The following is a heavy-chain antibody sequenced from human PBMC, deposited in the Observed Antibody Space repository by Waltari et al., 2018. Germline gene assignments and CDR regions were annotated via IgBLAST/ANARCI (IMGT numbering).Heavy chain of an antibody. CDR2: INFNTGGT. J-gene: IGHJ5*01. V-gene: IGHV1-2*02. CDR1: GYTLTGDH. Sequence: QVQLVQSGAEVKKPGASVTVSCEAPGYTLTGDHIHWVRQAPGQGLEWMGYINFNTGGTKNAEKLQGRVTVTRETAINTAYMDLSRLTSDDSAVYYCAKEPTGTAGCDSWGHGTLVTVSS. D-gene: IGHD2-21*02. CDR3: AKEPTGTAGCDS.